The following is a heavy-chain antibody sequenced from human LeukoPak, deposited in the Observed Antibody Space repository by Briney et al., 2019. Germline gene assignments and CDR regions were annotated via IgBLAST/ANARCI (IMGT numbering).Heavy chain of an antibody. J-gene: IGHJ3*01. CDR3: ARPNITSYYDSRGYDAFDV. CDR1: GYSFTSYW. V-gene: IGHV5-51*01. D-gene: IGHD3-22*01. Sequence: GESLKISCKGSGYSFTSYWVAWVRQMPGKGLEWMGIIYPDDSDTRYSPSFQGQVTISADKSVSIAYLQWSSLKASDTAMYYCARPNITSYYDSRGYDAFDVWGQGTMVIVSS. CDR2: IYPDDSDT.